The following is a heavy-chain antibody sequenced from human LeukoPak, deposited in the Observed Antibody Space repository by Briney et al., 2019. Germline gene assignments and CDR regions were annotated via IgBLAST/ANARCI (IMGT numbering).Heavy chain of an antibody. CDR2: IGISDSNT. Sequence: SGGSLRLSCVASGFTFNIYEMNWVRQAPGKGLEWLSYIGISDSNTHCADSVKGRFTISRDNAKNSLYLEMNSLRVEDTAVYYCARDRRDMVRGINIVRQYHYYYYMDVWGKGTTVTVSS. J-gene: IGHJ6*03. D-gene: IGHD3-10*01. CDR3: ARDRRDMVRGINIVRQYHYYYYMDV. V-gene: IGHV3-48*03. CDR1: GFTFNIYE.